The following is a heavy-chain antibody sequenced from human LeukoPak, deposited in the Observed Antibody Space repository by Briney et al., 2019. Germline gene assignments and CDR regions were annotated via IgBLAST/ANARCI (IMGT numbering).Heavy chain of an antibody. V-gene: IGHV3-74*01. CDR1: GFTFSSYW. CDR3: ARDNILTGFYPNGLDY. Sequence: GGSLRLSCAASGFTFSSYWMHWVRQAPGKGLVWVSSINIDGSSTSYADSVKGLFTISRDNAKNTLYLQMNSLIAEDTAVYYCARDNILTGFYPNGLDYWGQGTLVTVSS. CDR2: INIDGSST. D-gene: IGHD3-9*01. J-gene: IGHJ4*02.